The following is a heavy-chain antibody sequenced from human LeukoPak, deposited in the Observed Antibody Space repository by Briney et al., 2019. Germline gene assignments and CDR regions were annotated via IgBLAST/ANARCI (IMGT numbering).Heavy chain of an antibody. CDR3: ARDSGPPGIAAAGISSGGDY. CDR2: ISYDGSNK. D-gene: IGHD6-13*01. J-gene: IGHJ4*02. CDR1: GFTFSSYV. V-gene: IGHV3-30*04. Sequence: GTSLRLSCAASGFTFSSYVMHWVRQAPGEGLEWVALISYDGSNKYYADSVKGRFTISRDNSNNTLYLQMNSLRTEDTAVYYCARDSGPPGIAAAGISSGGDYWGQGTLVTVSS.